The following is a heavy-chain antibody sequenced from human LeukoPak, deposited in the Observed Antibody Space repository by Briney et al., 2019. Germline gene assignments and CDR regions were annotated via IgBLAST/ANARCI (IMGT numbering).Heavy chain of an antibody. CDR1: GSSISSYY. Sequence: SETLSLTCTVSGSSISSYYWSWIRQPPGKGLDWIGYIDYSGSTKYNPSLKSRVTISVDTSKNHFSLKLYSVTAADTAVYYCARGPLRAVWYFDLWGRGTLVAVSS. D-gene: IGHD2-8*01. CDR3: ARGPLRAVWYFDL. CDR2: IDYSGST. V-gene: IGHV4-59*01. J-gene: IGHJ2*01.